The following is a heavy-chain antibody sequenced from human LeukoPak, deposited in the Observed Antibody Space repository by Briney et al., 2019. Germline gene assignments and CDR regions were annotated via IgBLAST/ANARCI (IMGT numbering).Heavy chain of an antibody. J-gene: IGHJ5*02. D-gene: IGHD2-15*01. CDR2: MSNDGSNK. Sequence: GGSLRLSCAASGFSFSSYGMHWVRQAPGKGLEWVASMSNDGSNKFYANSVKGRFTISRDNSKNTLYLQMNSLRTEDTAVYYCAKGWWFDPWGQGTLVTVSS. CDR1: GFSFSSYG. CDR3: AKGWWFDP. V-gene: IGHV3-30*02.